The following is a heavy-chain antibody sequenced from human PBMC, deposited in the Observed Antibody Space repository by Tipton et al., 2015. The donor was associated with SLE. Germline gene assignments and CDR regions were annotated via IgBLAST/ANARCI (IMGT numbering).Heavy chain of an antibody. CDR3: AKPELGTFDI. J-gene: IGHJ4*02. CDR1: GFTFSSYG. Sequence: SLRLSCAASGFTFSSYGMHWVRQAPGKGLEWVAFIRYDGGNKYYEDSVKGRFTISRDNSKKTLYLQMNSLRAEDTAVYYCAKPELGTFDIWGLGTLVSVSS. CDR2: IRYDGGNK. D-gene: IGHD7-27*01. V-gene: IGHV3-30*02.